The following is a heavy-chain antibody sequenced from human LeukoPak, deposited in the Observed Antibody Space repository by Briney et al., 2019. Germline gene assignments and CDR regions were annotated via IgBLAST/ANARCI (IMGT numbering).Heavy chain of an antibody. J-gene: IGHJ1*01. D-gene: IGHD3-22*01. V-gene: IGHV1-3*04. Sequence: ASVKVSCTTSGYTFTNYGMHWVRQAPRQSLEWMGWTNTGNGNTKSSQKFQDRVTLTRDTSASTAYMELNSLSSEDTAVYYCARVPLHDASGRYYPHWGQGTLVTVSS. CDR2: TNTGNGNT. CDR3: ARVPLHDASGRYYPH. CDR1: GYTFTNYG.